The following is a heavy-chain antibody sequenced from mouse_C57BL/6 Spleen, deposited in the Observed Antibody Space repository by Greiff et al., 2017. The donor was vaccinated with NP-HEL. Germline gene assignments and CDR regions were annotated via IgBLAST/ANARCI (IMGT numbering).Heavy chain of an antibody. D-gene: IGHD2-4*01. CDR1: GYTFTGYW. CDR3: ARSERVYYDYDVGGDAMDY. V-gene: IGHV1-9*01. CDR2: ILPGSGST. J-gene: IGHJ4*01. Sequence: QVQLQESGAELMKPGASVKLSCKATGYTFTGYWIEWVKQRPGHGLEWIGEILPGSGSTNYNEKFKGKATFTADTSSNTAYMQLSSLTTEDSAIYYCARSERVYYDYDVGGDAMDYWGQGTSVTVSS.